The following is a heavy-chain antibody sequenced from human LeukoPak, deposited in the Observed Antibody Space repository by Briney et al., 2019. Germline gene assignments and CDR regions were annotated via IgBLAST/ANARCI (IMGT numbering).Heavy chain of an antibody. CDR3: SRDPRGIALAGTYDY. J-gene: IGHJ4*02. V-gene: IGHV3-30*03. CDR2: ISYDGNKK. CDR1: GFSFRSFG. Sequence: GGSLRLSCAASGFSFRSFGMHWVRQAPGKGLEWVAVISYDGNKKYYGDSAKGRFTISRDNSMNTLYLKMNSLRADDTAVYYCSRDPRGIALAGTYDYWGQGILVTVSS. D-gene: IGHD6-19*01.